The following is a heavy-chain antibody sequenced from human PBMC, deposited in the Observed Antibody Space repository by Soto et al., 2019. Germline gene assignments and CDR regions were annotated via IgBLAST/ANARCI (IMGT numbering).Heavy chain of an antibody. Sequence: GGSLRLSCAASGFTFSSYAMHWVRQAPGKGLEWVAVISYDGSNKYYADSVKGRFTISRDNSKDTLYLQMNSLRAEDTAVYYCARPNYYDSSGPDYWGQGTLVTVSS. CDR1: GFTFSSYA. CDR3: ARPNYYDSSGPDY. V-gene: IGHV3-30-3*01. CDR2: ISYDGSNK. J-gene: IGHJ4*02. D-gene: IGHD3-22*01.